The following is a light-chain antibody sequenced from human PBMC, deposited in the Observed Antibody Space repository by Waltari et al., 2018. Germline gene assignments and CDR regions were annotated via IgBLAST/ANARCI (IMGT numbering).Light chain of an antibody. J-gene: IGKJ4*01. V-gene: IGKV2-28*01. CDR2: LGS. CDR1: QSLIHSNGLTY. Sequence: DIVMTQSPLSLPVTPGEPASISCTSSQSLIHSNGLTYLDWYLQKPGQSPQLLIYLGSNRAPGVPDRFSGSGSGTDFTLKISRVEAEDVGAYYCMQALQTPTSFGGGTKVEMK. CDR3: MQALQTPTS.